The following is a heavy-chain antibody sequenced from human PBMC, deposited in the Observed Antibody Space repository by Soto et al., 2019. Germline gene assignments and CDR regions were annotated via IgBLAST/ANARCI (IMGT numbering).Heavy chain of an antibody. V-gene: IGHV4-30-2*01. CDR3: AGGFDSSGSADY. CDR2: IYHSGST. Sequence: QLQLQESGSGLVKPSQTLSLTCAVSGGSISSGGYSWSWIRQPPGKGLEWIGYIYHSGSTYYNPSLKSRVTISVDRSKNQFSLKLSYVTDADTAVYYCAGGFDSSGSADYWGQGTLVTVSS. CDR1: GGSISSGGYS. J-gene: IGHJ4*02. D-gene: IGHD3-22*01.